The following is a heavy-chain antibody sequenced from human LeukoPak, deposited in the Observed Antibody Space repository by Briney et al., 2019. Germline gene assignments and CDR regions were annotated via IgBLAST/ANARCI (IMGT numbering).Heavy chain of an antibody. J-gene: IGHJ6*02. CDR2: IYYSGST. D-gene: IGHD3-10*01. Sequence: PSETLSLTCTVSGGSISSSSYYWGWIRQPPGKGLGWIGSIYYSGSTYYNPSPKSRVTISVDTSKNQFSLKLSSVTAADTAVYYCATIWFGELPPYYYYYGMDVWGQGTTVTVSS. V-gene: IGHV4-39*01. CDR3: ATIWFGELPPYYYYYGMDV. CDR1: GGSISSSSYY.